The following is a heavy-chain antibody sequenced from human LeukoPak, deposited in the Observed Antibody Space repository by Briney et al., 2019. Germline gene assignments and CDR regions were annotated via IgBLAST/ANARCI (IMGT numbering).Heavy chain of an antibody. Sequence: GGSLRLSCAASGFTFSSYAMHWVRQAPGKGLEWVSGISWNSGSIGYADSVKGRFTISRDNAKNSLYLQMNSLRAEDTAVYYCARANRYPDYWGQGTLVTVSS. CDR3: ARANRYPDY. J-gene: IGHJ4*02. D-gene: IGHD2-15*01. V-gene: IGHV3-9*01. CDR1: GFTFSSYA. CDR2: ISWNSGSI.